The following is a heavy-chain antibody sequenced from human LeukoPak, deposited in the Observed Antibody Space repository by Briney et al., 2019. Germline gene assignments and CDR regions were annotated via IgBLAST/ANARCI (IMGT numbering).Heavy chain of an antibody. CDR1: GGTFSSYA. V-gene: IGHV1-69*06. Sequence: GASVKVSCKASGGTFSSYAISWVRQAPGQGLEWMGGIIPIFGTANYAQKFQGRVTITADKSTSTAYMELSSLRSEDTAVYYCARDLEGAVPYYFDYWGQGTLVTVSS. D-gene: IGHD1-26*01. J-gene: IGHJ4*02. CDR3: ARDLEGAVPYYFDY. CDR2: IIPIFGTA.